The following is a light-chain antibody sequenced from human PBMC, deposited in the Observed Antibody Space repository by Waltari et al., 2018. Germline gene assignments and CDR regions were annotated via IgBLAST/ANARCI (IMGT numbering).Light chain of an antibody. CDR2: RNH. J-gene: IGLJ1*01. Sequence: QSVLTQPPSASGTPGQRVTISCSGSSSNIGRNYVYWYQQPPGTAPRPLICRNHRRPSAVPDRFSGSKSGTSASLAVSGLRSEDEADYYWAAWDDSLNAFYVFGIGTKVTVL. CDR3: AAWDDSLNAFYV. CDR1: SSNIGRNY. V-gene: IGLV1-47*01.